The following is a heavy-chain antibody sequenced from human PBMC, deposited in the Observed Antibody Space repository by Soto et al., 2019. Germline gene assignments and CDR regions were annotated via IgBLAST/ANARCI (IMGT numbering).Heavy chain of an antibody. CDR3: ARRGADTSGYYPF. CDR1: GASLSGYY. D-gene: IGHD3-22*01. J-gene: IGHJ4*02. V-gene: IGHV4-59*01. Sequence: SETLSLTCTVSGASLSGYYWSWVRQPPGKRPEWIGYFHYTGSTDYNPSLKSRVTISVDSPQNQFSLKLTSVTPADTAVYYCARRGADTSGYYPFWSQGALVTGSS. CDR2: FHYTGST.